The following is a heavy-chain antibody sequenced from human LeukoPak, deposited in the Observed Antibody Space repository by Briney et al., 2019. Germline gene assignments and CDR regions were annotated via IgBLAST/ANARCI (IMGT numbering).Heavy chain of an antibody. V-gene: IGHV3-74*01. J-gene: IGHJ4*02. CDR1: GFTFSSCW. CDR2: IKSDGSSP. D-gene: IGHD6-13*01. CDR3: ASRAIALPNA. Sequence: GRSLRLSCAPSGFTFSSCWMHWVRQAPGEGLLWVSRIKSDGSSPDYADSVKGRFTISRDSAKNTLHLQMNSLRAEDSAVYYCASRAIALPNARGQGTLVTVSS.